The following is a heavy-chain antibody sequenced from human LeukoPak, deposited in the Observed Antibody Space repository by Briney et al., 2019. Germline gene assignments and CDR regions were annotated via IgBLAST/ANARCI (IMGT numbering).Heavy chain of an antibody. CDR3: TTYSGLENWFDP. CDR2: IKSNSDGGTA. J-gene: IGHJ5*02. D-gene: IGHD2-21*01. Sequence: GGSLRLSCAASGFTFSNAWMTWVRQAPGKGQEWVGRIKSNSDGGTADYAAPVKGRFTISRDDSKNTLYLQMNSLKTEDTAVYYCTTYSGLENWFDPWGQGTLVTVSS. V-gene: IGHV3-15*01. CDR1: GFTFSNAW.